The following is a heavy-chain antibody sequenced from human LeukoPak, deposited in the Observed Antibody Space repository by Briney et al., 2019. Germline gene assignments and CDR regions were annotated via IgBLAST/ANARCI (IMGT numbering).Heavy chain of an antibody. CDR2: IYTGGST. V-gene: IGHV4-4*07. CDR3: ANQGRVPDSFDI. Sequence: SETLSLTCSVSGGSIGSYYWSWIRQPAGKGLEWIGRIYTGGSTNYNPSLKSRVIISVDESKNQFSLRLSSVTAADTAVYYCANQGRVPDSFDIWGRGTTVTVSS. J-gene: IGHJ3*02. CDR1: GGSIGSYY. D-gene: IGHD3-10*01.